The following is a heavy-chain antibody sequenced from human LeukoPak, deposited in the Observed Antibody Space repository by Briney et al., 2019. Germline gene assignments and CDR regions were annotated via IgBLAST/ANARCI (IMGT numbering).Heavy chain of an antibody. CDR1: SGSINSRTFY. Sequence: SETLSLTCTVSSGSINSRTFYWGWIRQPPGKGLEWIGSIYYSGSTYYTPSLKSRVTISVDTSKNQFSLKVTSLTAADTAVYYCARQIPGSGWYRDHWGQGTLVTVSA. CDR2: IYYSGST. CDR3: ARQIPGSGWYRDH. V-gene: IGHV4-39*01. J-gene: IGHJ1*01. D-gene: IGHD6-19*01.